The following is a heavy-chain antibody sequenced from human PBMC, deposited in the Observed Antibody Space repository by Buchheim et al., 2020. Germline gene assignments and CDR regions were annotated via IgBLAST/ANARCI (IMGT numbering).Heavy chain of an antibody. D-gene: IGHD3-10*01. CDR3: ARDKAKWGFGGSYGMDV. Sequence: QVQLVQSGAEVKKPGSSVKVSCKASGGTFSSYAISWVRQAPGQGLEWMGGIIPIFGTANYAQKFQGRVTITADESTSTAYLELSSLRAEDTAVYYCARDKAKWGFGGSYGMDVWGQGTT. V-gene: IGHV1-69*01. CDR1: GGTFSSYA. CDR2: IIPIFGTA. J-gene: IGHJ6*02.